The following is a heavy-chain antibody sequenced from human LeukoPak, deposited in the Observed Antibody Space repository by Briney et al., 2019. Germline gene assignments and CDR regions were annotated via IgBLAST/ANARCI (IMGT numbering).Heavy chain of an antibody. J-gene: IGHJ4*02. Sequence: PSDTLSLTCSVSGGSISSSSYYWGWLRQPPGKSLEWSGGIYYSGSTYNNPSLQSRVTMSVDTSKNQFSLKLSSVTAADFFFSSRRRHTRSSYGRNYFDFWGQGTLVTVSS. CDR2: IYYSGST. D-gene: IGHD5-18*01. CDR1: GGSISSSSYY. CDR3: RRHTRSSYGRNYFDF. V-gene: IGHV4-39*01.